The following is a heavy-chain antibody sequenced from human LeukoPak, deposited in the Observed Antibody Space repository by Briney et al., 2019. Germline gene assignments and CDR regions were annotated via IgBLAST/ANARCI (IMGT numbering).Heavy chain of an antibody. D-gene: IGHD3-10*01. CDR1: GFMFEDYS. CDR2: ISISSSYI. J-gene: IGHJ6*03. V-gene: IGHV3-21*01. CDR3: ARVVMVRGYMDV. Sequence: GGSLRLSCAASGFMFEDYSMHWVRQAPGKGLEWVSSISISSSYIYYADSVKGRFTMSRDNAKNSLYLQVNSLRAEDTAVYYCARVVMVRGYMDVWGKGTTVTVSS.